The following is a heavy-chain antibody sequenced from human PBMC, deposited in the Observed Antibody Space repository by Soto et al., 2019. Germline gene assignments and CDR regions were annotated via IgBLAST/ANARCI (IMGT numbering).Heavy chain of an antibody. Sequence: ASVKVSCKASGYTFTSYGISWVRQAPGQGLEWMGWISAYNGNTNHAQKLQGRVTMTTDTSTSTAYMELRSLRSDDTAVYYCARFGILKIVVVPENWFDPWGQGTLVTVSS. D-gene: IGHD2-2*01. CDR3: ARFGILKIVVVPENWFDP. CDR2: ISAYNGNT. V-gene: IGHV1-18*01. CDR1: GYTFTSYG. J-gene: IGHJ5*02.